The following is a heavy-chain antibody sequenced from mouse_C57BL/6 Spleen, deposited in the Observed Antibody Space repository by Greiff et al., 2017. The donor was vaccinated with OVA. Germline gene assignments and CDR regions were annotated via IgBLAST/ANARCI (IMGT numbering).Heavy chain of an antibody. CDR3: TRHYGSSLAWFAY. CDR1: GYTFTDYE. CDR2: IYPETGGT. D-gene: IGHD1-1*01. Sequence: VKLQESGAELVRPGASVTLSCKASGYTFTDYEMHWVKQTPVHGLEWIGAIYPETGGTAYNQKFKGKAILTADKSSSTAYMELRSLTSEDSAVYYCTRHYGSSLAWFAYWGQGTLVTVSA. J-gene: IGHJ3*01. V-gene: IGHV1-15*01.